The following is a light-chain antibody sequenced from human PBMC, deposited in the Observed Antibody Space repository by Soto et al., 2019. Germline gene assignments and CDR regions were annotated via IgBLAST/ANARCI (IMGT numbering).Light chain of an antibody. CDR3: QHYNISPYT. V-gene: IGKV3-15*01. CDR1: QSIRSD. CDR2: GAS. Sequence: EIVMTQSPVSLSVSPGERATFSCRASQSIRSDLAWYQQKPGQAPRLLIYGASTKSTGIPARFSGSGSGTEFTLTISRLQAEDCAVYYCQHYNISPYTFGQGTKLEI. J-gene: IGKJ2*01.